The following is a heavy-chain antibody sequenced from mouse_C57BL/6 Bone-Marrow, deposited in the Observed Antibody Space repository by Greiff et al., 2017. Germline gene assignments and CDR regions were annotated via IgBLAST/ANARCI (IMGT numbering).Heavy chain of an antibody. CDR1: GFNIKDDY. Sequence: VQLQQSGAELVRPGASDKLSCTASGFNIKDDYMHWVKQRPEQGLEWIGWIDPENGDTEYASKFQGKATITADTSSNTAYLQLSSLTSEDTAVYYCTRTRGIDYWGQGTTLTVSS. CDR2: IDPENGDT. CDR3: TRTRGIDY. D-gene: IGHD3-3*01. V-gene: IGHV14-4*01. J-gene: IGHJ2*01.